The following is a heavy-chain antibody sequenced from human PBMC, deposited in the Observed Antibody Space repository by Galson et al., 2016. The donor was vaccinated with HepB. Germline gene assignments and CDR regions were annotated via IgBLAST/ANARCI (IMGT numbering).Heavy chain of an antibody. V-gene: IGHV4-31*03. CDR1: GGSISSGGYY. Sequence: TLSLTCTVSGGSISSGGYYWSWIRQHPGKGLEWIGYIYYSGSAYYNPSLKSRVTISVDTSENQFSLKLSSVTAADTAVYYCAGDRSYYDSSGELQRAFEIWGQGTMVTVSS. D-gene: IGHD3-22*01. J-gene: IGHJ3*02. CDR2: IYYSGSA. CDR3: AGDRSYYDSSGELQRAFEI.